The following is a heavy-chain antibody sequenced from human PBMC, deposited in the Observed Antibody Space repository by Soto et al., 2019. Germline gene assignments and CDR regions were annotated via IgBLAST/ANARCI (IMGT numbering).Heavy chain of an antibody. CDR3: ARVLRGYSYHHGANYYYGMDV. D-gene: IGHD5-18*01. V-gene: IGHV1-69*13. CDR1: GGTFSSYA. J-gene: IGHJ6*02. Sequence: SVKVSCKASGGTFSSYAISWVRQAPGQGLEWMGGIIPIFGTANYAQQFQGRVTITADESTSTAYMELSSLRSEDTAVYYCARVLRGYSYHHGANYYYGMDVWGQGTTVTVSS. CDR2: IIPIFGTA.